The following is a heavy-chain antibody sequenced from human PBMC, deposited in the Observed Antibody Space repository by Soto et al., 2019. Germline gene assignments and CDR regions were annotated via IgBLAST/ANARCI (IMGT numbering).Heavy chain of an antibody. CDR1: GFTFSSYA. CDR2: ISSNGGST. Sequence: GGSLRLSCSASGFTFSSYAMHWVRQAPGKGLEYVSAISSNGGSTYYADSVKGRFTISRDNSKNTLCLQMSSLRAEDTAVYYCVKDSVPAAIPYNWFDPWGQGTLVTVSS. D-gene: IGHD2-2*01. CDR3: VKDSVPAAIPYNWFDP. V-gene: IGHV3-64D*06. J-gene: IGHJ5*02.